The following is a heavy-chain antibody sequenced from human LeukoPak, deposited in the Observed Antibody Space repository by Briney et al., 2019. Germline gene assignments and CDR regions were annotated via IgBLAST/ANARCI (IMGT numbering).Heavy chain of an antibody. CDR2: MNPNSGNT. V-gene: IGHV1-8*02. CDR1: GGTFSSYA. J-gene: IGHJ4*02. Sequence: ASVKVSCKASGGTFSSYAISWVRQATGQGLEWMGWMNPNSGNTGYAQKFQGRVTMTRNTSISTAYMELSSLRSEDTAVYYCARGTVTTIPDYWGQGTLVTVSS. D-gene: IGHD4-17*01. CDR3: ARGTVTTIPDY.